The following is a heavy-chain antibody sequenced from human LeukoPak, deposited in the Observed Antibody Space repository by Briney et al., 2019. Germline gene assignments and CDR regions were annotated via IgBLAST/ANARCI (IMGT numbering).Heavy chain of an antibody. Sequence: ASVKVSCKASGYTFTSYDINWVRQATGQGLEWMGWMNPNSDNTGYAQKFQGRVTMTRNTSIGTAYMELSSLRSEDTAVYYCARGRYSYGLVDYWGQGTLVTVSS. D-gene: IGHD5-18*01. CDR2: MNPNSDNT. CDR1: GYTFTSYD. J-gene: IGHJ4*02. V-gene: IGHV1-8*01. CDR3: ARGRYSYGLVDY.